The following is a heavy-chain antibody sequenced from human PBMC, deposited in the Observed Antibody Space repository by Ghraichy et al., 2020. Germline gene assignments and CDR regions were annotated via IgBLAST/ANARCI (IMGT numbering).Heavy chain of an antibody. CDR2: IFYSGST. CDR1: GGSIDIGAYY. CDR3: VASMKQVARNVGYAMDV. J-gene: IGHJ6*02. Sequence: SQTLSLTCTVSGGSIDIGAYYWNWIRQHPGKGLEWIGNIFYSGSTYYNPSLKSRLTISVDTSKNQFSLNLSSVTAADTAVYYCVASMKQVARNVGYAMDVWGQGTTVTVSS. V-gene: IGHV4-31*02. D-gene: IGHD6-13*01.